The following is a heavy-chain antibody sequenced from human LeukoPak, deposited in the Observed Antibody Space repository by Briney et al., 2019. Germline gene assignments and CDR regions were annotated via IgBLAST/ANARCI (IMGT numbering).Heavy chain of an antibody. CDR2: ISGSGASI. CDR3: ARRSAQEDY. J-gene: IGHJ4*02. Sequence: GGSLRLSCAASGFTFSSYAMSWVRQAPGKGLEWVSSISGSGASIYYADSVKGRFTISRDNAKNSLYLQMNSLRAEDTAVYYCARRSAQEDYWGQGTLVTVSS. V-gene: IGHV3-21*01. CDR1: GFTFSSYA.